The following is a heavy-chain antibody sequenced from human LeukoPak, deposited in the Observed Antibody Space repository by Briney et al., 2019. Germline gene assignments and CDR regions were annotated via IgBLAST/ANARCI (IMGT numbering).Heavy chain of an antibody. Sequence: PSETLSLTCAVYGGSFSGYYWSWIRQPPGKGLEWIGEINHSGSTNYNPSLKSRVTISIDTSKNQFSLKLSSVTAADTAVYYCARLGYYYGSGSYYNNYWDQGTLVTVSS. CDR2: INHSGST. V-gene: IGHV4-34*01. CDR3: ARLGYYYGSGSYYNNY. J-gene: IGHJ4*02. D-gene: IGHD3-10*01. CDR1: GGSFSGYY.